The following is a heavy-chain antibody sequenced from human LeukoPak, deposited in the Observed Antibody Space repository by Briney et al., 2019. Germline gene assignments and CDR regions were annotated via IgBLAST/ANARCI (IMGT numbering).Heavy chain of an antibody. V-gene: IGHV3-23*01. J-gene: IGHJ3*02. CDR1: GFTLSSYA. CDR3: AKFDSSSWYSAFDI. Sequence: GGSLRLSCAASGFTLSSYAMTWVRQAPGRGLEWVSSVDGGGGGTYYADSVKGRFTISRDNSKDTLYLQMNGLRAEDTAVYYCAKFDSSSWYSAFDIWGQGTVVTVSS. CDR2: VDGGGGGT. D-gene: IGHD6-13*01.